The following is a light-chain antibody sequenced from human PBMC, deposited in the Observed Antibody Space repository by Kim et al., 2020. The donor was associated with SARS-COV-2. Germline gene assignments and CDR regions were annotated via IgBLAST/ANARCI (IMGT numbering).Light chain of an antibody. CDR2: DAS. J-gene: IGKJ1*01. V-gene: IGKV1-5*01. CDR3: QHYDTYSA. Sequence: GDRVTITCRASQSINSWLAWYQQKPGKAPKLLIYDASSLESGVPPRFSGSGTGTEFTLTISSLQPDDFATYYCQHYDTYSAFGQGTKVDIK. CDR1: QSINSW.